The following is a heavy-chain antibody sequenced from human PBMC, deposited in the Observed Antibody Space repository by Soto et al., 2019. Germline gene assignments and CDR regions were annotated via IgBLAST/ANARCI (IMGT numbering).Heavy chain of an antibody. Sequence: GGSLRLSCAASGFTFSSYEMNWVRQAPGKGLEWVSYISSSGSTIYYADSVKGRFTISRDNAKNSLYLQMNSLRAEDTAVYYCARGANVLRFLGWFPQIPDYYYYGMDVWGQGTTVTVSS. CDR2: ISSSGSTI. V-gene: IGHV3-48*03. D-gene: IGHD3-3*01. J-gene: IGHJ6*02. CDR1: GFTFSSYE. CDR3: ARGANVLRFLGWFPQIPDYYYYGMDV.